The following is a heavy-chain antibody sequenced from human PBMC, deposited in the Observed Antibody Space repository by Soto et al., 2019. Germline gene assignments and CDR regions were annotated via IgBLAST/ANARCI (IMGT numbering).Heavy chain of an antibody. J-gene: IGHJ4*02. D-gene: IGHD2-15*01. Sequence: SETLSLTCSVSGRSFTGDYWSWIRQPAGKGLQWIGRVFGNGAGTPIYNSLLKSRARMSADPSKRQFSLTLTSVTAADTAVYYCARDLPPYGGRRSPPTGAFEDWGQGIMVTVSS. CDR3: ARDLPPYGGRRSPPTGAFED. CDR2: VFGNGAGTP. CDR1: GRSFTGDY. V-gene: IGHV4-4*07.